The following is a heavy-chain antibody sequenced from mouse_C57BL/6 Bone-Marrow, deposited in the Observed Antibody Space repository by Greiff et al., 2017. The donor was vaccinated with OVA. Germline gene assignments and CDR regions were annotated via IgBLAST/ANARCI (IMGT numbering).Heavy chain of an antibody. D-gene: IGHD1-1*01. CDR2: IDPSDSYT. Sequence: QVQLQQPGAELVMPGASVKLSCKASGYTFTSYWMHWVKQRPGQGLEWIGEIDPSDSYTNYNQKFKGKSTLTVDQSSSTAYMQLSSLTSEDSAVYYCARSLPYYGSSYPYYYAMDYWGQGTSVTVSS. V-gene: IGHV1-69*01. J-gene: IGHJ4*01. CDR3: ARSLPYYGSSYPYYYAMDY. CDR1: GYTFTSYW.